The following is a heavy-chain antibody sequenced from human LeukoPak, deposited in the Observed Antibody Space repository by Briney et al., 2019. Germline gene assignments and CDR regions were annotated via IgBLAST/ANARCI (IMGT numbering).Heavy chain of an antibody. J-gene: IGHJ4*02. D-gene: IGHD4-17*01. Sequence: APVRVSCKASGYTFTSYGISWVRQAPGQGLEWMGWISAYNGNTNYAQKLQGRVTMTTDTSTSTVYMELRSLRSDDTAVYYCARDGPPVTTRDYWGQGTLVTVSS. CDR2: ISAYNGNT. V-gene: IGHV1-18*01. CDR3: ARDGPPVTTRDY. CDR1: GYTFTSYG.